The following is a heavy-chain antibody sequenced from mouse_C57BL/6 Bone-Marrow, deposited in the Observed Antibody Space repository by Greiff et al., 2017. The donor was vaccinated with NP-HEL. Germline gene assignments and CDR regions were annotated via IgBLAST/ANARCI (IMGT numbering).Heavy chain of an antibody. CDR1: GFTFSDYY. D-gene: IGHD1-1*01. Sequence: EVKLMESGGGLVQPGGSLKLSCAASGFTFSDYYMYWVRQTPEKRLEWVAYISNGGGSTYYPDTVKGRFTISRDNAKNTLYLQMSRLKSEDTAMYYCARHHGSFYFDYWGQGTTLTVSS. CDR3: ARHHGSFYFDY. CDR2: ISNGGGST. V-gene: IGHV5-12*01. J-gene: IGHJ2*01.